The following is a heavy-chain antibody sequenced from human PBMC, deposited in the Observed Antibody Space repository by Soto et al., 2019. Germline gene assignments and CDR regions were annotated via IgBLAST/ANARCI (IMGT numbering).Heavy chain of an antibody. Sequence: SETLSLTCTVPGGSISSSSYYWGWIRQPPGKGLEWIGSIYYSGSTYYNPSLKSRVTISVDTSKNQFSLKLSSVTAADTAVYYCARRYYYYGMDVWGQGTTVTVSS. J-gene: IGHJ6*02. CDR2: IYYSGST. CDR3: ARRYYYYGMDV. V-gene: IGHV4-39*01. CDR1: GGSISSSSYY.